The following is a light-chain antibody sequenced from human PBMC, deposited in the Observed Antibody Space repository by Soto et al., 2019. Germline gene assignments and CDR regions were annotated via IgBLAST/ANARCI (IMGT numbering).Light chain of an antibody. Sequence: QSALTQPASVSGSPGQSITISCTGTSSDVGGYNYVPWYQQHPGKAPKLMIYEVSNRPSGVSNRFSGPKSGNTASLTISGLQAEDEADYYCSSYTSSSTPYVFGTGTKVTVL. V-gene: IGLV2-14*01. CDR2: EVS. CDR3: SSYTSSSTPYV. J-gene: IGLJ1*01. CDR1: SSDVGGYNY.